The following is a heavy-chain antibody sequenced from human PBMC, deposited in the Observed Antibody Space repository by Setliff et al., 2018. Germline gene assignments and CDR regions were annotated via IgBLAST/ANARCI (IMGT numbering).Heavy chain of an antibody. CDR3: ARASRFGTVKWRGDYYMDV. J-gene: IGHJ6*03. CDR1: GYSFTTYA. CDR2: INTNTGNP. V-gene: IGHV7-4-1*02. Sequence: ASVKVSCKASGYSFTTYAMGWMRQAPGQRLEWMGWINTNTGNPSYAQGFTGRFVFSLDTSVSTAYLQISSLKPEDTAVYYCARASRFGTVKWRGDYYMDVWGKGTTVTVSS. D-gene: IGHD3-10*01.